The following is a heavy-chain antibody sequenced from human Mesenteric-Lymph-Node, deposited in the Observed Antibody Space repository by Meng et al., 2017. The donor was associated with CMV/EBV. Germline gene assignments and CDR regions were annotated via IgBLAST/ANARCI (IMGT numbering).Heavy chain of an antibody. CDR2: INHSGST. D-gene: IGHD6-13*01. CDR1: GGSFSGYY. J-gene: IGHJ4*02. CDR3: ARVIAAAGRAIDY. V-gene: IGHV4-34*01. Sequence: SETLSLTCAVYGGSFSGYYWSWIRQPPGKGLEWIEEINHSGSTIYNPSLKSRVTISVDTSKNQFSLKLSSVTAADTAVYYCARVIAAAGRAIDYWGQGTMVTVSS.